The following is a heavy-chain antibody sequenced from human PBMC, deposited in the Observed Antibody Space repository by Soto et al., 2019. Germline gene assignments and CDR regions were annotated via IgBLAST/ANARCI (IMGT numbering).Heavy chain of an antibody. D-gene: IGHD2-21*02. CDR3: TGAPQSALTEETARS. CDR1: GFIVSSAW. Sequence: EVQLVESGGGLVKPGGSLRLSCTVSGFIVSSAWINCVRQAPGKGMEWVGRIKSKIDGGTTDYAAPVQCRFTISLEDAKHMLYLPMESLITEDTAVYYCTGAPQSALTEETARSWGQGTLVTVSS. CDR2: IKSKIDGGTT. V-gene: IGHV3-15*07. J-gene: IGHJ5*02.